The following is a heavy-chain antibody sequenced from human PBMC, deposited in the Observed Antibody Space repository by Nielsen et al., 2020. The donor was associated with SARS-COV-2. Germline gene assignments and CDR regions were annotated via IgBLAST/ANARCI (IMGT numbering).Heavy chain of an antibody. J-gene: IGHJ4*02. CDR2: IYYSGRT. V-gene: IGHV4-30-4*01. Sequence: SETLSLTCTVSGGSISSSDSYWTWIRQPPGKGLEWIGYIYYSGRTFYSPSLKSRVTISVDTSKNQFSLKLSSVTAADTAVYYCARLAVYGYPFFDYWGQGTVVTVSS. CDR3: ARLAVYGYPFFDY. D-gene: IGHD5-18*01. CDR1: GGSISSSDSY.